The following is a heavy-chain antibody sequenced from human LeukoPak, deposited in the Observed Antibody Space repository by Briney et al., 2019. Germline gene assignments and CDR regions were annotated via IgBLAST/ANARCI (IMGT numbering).Heavy chain of an antibody. D-gene: IGHD6-19*01. CDR1: GGTFSNYS. V-gene: IGHV1-69*02. CDR3: ARSLYTSGWSLYYFDY. J-gene: IGHJ4*02. CDR2: IIPLLGIA. Sequence: SWVTVSCKASGGTFSNYSISWVRQAPGQGLEWMGRIIPLLGIAHYAQKFQGRVTITADKSTSTAYMELSSLRSEDTAVYYCARSLYTSGWSLYYFDYWGQGTLVTVSS.